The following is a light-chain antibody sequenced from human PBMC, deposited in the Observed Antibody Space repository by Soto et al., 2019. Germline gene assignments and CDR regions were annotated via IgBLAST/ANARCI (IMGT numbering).Light chain of an antibody. V-gene: IGLV2-18*02. CDR1: SSDVGSYNR. CDR3: TSYTSIRWV. Sequence: QSVLTQPPSVSGSPGQSVTISCTGTSSDVGSYNRVSWYQQPPGTAPKLIIYEVSNRPSGVPDRFSGSKSGNTASLTISGLQAEDEADYYCTSYTSIRWVFGGGIKLTVL. J-gene: IGLJ3*02. CDR2: EVS.